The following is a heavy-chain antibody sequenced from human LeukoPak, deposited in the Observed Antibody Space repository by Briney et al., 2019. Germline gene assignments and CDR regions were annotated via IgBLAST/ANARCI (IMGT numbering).Heavy chain of an antibody. Sequence: SEILSLTCTVSGGSISSSSYYWGWIRQPPGKGLEWIGSIYYSGSTYYNPSLKSRVTISEDTSKNQFSLKLSSVTAAETAVYYCARHHHNGWSDYWGQGTLVTVSS. CDR2: IYYSGST. J-gene: IGHJ4*02. CDR3: ARHHHNGWSDY. V-gene: IGHV4-39*01. CDR1: GGSISSSSYY. D-gene: IGHD6-19*01.